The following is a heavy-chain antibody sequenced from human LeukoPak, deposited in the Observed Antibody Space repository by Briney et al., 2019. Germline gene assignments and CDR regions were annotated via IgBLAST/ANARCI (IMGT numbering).Heavy chain of an antibody. CDR3: AKVSGGGLYYDGMDV. Sequence: PGGSLRLSCAASGFTFTSYAMSWVRQAPGKGLEWVSSISGSDDRTYYADSVKGRFTISRDNSKNTLYLQMNSLRAEDTAVYYCAKVSGGGLYYDGMDVWGQGTTVTVSS. V-gene: IGHV3-23*01. D-gene: IGHD1-14*01. J-gene: IGHJ6*02. CDR2: ISGSDDRT. CDR1: GFTFTSYA.